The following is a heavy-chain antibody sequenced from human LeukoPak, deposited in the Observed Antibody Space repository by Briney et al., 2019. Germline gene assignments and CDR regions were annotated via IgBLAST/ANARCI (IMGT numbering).Heavy chain of an antibody. CDR1: GGSVSSNSAA. V-gene: IGHV6-1*01. CDR2: TLYRSQWYK. CDR3: GRDLEAGLDS. D-gene: IGHD3-3*01. Sequence: SQTLSHTCAISGGSVSSNSAAWTWIRQSPSRGLEWLGRTLYRSQWYKEYAIYVRGRVNINPDTSRNRFSLQLNSVTPEDTAVYYCGRDLEAGLDSWGQGILVTVSS. J-gene: IGHJ4*02.